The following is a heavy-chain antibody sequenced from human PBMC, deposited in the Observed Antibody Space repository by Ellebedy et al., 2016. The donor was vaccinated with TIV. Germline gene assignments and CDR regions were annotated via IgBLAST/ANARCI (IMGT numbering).Heavy chain of an antibody. CDR2: INGAGTDT. J-gene: IGHJ4*02. V-gene: IGHV3-74*01. CDR1: GLTFSTYW. D-gene: IGHD3-10*01. Sequence: GGSLRLSXTVSGLTFSTYWMHWVRQAPGKGLVWVSRINGAGTDTSYADSVKGRFTISRDDAKNTVYLQMNSLRVEDTAVYYCARGYYYGSGCRDWGQGTLVTVSS. CDR3: ARGYYYGSGCRD.